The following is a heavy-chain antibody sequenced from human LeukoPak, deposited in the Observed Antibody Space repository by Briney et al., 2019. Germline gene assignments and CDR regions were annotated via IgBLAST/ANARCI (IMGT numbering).Heavy chain of an antibody. CDR3: ASDDSYGSGSYYNAPFDY. CDR1: GGTSSNYA. Sequence: ASVKVSCKASGGTSSNYAISWVRQAPGQGLEWMGGIIPIFGTANYAQKFQGRVTITAAESTSTAYMELSSLTSEDTAVYYCASDDSYGSGSYYNAPFDYWGQGTLVTVSS. J-gene: IGHJ4*02. D-gene: IGHD3-10*01. CDR2: IIPIFGTA. V-gene: IGHV1-69*01.